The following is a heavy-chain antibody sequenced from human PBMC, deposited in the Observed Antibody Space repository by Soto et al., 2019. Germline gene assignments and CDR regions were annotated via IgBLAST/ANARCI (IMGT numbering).Heavy chain of an antibody. CDR3: ARVKEGTTYYYYYYMDV. CDR2: MKPNRGNT. J-gene: IGHJ6*03. CDR1: GYNFTSYY. D-gene: IGHD4-17*01. V-gene: IGHV1-8*01. Sequence: QVPLVESGAEVKKPGASGKVSCKASGYNFTSYYINWVRQATGQGLEWMGWMKPNRGNTGYAQKVQGRVTMTRNTSISTAYMELSSLRSEDTAVYYCARVKEGTTYYYYYYMDVWGKGTTVTVSS.